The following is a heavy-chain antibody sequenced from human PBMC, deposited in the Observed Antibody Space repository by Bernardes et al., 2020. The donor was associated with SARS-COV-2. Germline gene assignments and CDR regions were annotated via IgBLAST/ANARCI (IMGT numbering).Heavy chain of an antibody. Sequence: GRSLRLSCAASGFTFSDYYMSWIRQAPGKGLEWVSYISSSSSYTNYADSVKGRFTISRDNAKNSLYLQMNSLRAEDTAVYYCARIMISGLRFLEWSPPGAFDIWGQGTMVTVSS. J-gene: IGHJ3*02. CDR3: ARIMISGLRFLEWSPPGAFDI. D-gene: IGHD3-3*01. V-gene: IGHV3-11*03. CDR1: GFTFSDYY. CDR2: ISSSSSYT.